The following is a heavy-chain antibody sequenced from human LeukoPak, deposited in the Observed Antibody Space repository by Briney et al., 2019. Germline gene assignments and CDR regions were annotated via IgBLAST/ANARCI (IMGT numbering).Heavy chain of an antibody. CDR1: GFTFSSYA. J-gene: IGHJ4*02. D-gene: IGHD3-22*01. CDR3: ARDYYGSSGYYPPNFDY. CDR2: ISYDGSNK. Sequence: PGGSLRLSCAASGFTFSSYAVHWVRQAPGKGLEWVAVISYDGSNKYYADSVKGRFTISRDNSKNTLYLQMNSLRAEDTAVYYCARDYYGSSGYYPPNFDYWGQGTLVTVSS. V-gene: IGHV3-30*04.